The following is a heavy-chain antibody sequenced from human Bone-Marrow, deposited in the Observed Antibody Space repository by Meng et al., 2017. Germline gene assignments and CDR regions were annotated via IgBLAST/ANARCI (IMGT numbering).Heavy chain of an antibody. Sequence: QVLLQESGPGLVKPSRTLSLTCAVSGGSISSSNWWGWVRQPPGKGLGWIGKIYHSGITIYNPSLKSRVTMSVDNSKNQFSLKLNSMTAADTAVYYCARDPTGGEDHQRVWGQGTLVTVSS. CDR3: ARDPTGGEDHQRV. CDR2: IYHSGIT. D-gene: IGHD1-14*01. V-gene: IGHV4-4*02. CDR1: GGSISSSNW. J-gene: IGHJ4*02.